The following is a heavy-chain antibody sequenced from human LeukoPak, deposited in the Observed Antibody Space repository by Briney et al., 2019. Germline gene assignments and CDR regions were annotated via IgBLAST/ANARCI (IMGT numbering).Heavy chain of an antibody. V-gene: IGHV4-39*01. Sequence: SETLSLTCTVSGDSISYSSYSWGWIRQPPGKGLQWIGSIYYSGSTFYNPSLESRVTISVDTSENQFSLRLSSVTAADTAVYYCARRTNFDSWGQGTLVTVSS. CDR3: ARRTNFDS. CDR2: IYYSGST. J-gene: IGHJ4*02. CDR1: GDSISYSSYS.